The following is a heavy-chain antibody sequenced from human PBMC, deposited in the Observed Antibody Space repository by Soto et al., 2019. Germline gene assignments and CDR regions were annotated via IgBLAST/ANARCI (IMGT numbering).Heavy chain of an antibody. CDR2: IYYSGNT. V-gene: IGHV4-61*01. Sequence: QVQLQESGPGLVKPSETLSLTCTVSGGSVTSGYYYWSWIRQPPGKGLEWIGYIYYSGNTNYNPSLKSRVTISVDTSKNQISLRLSSVTAADTAVYYCARDQGVAVAVLDYWGQGTLVTVSS. J-gene: IGHJ4*02. CDR1: GGSVTSGYYY. D-gene: IGHD6-19*01. CDR3: ARDQGVAVAVLDY.